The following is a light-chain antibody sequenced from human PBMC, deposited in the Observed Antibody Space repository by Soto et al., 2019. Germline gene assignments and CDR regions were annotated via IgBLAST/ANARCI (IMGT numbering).Light chain of an antibody. Sequence: EIVLTQSPGTLSLSPGERATLSCRASQSVRSNLAWYQQKPGQAPRLVIYAASTRATSIPDRFSGSVSGTEFTLTISSLQSEDFAVYYCQQYNEWPPFTFGQGTRLEIK. CDR3: QQYNEWPPFT. V-gene: IGKV3-15*01. CDR2: AAS. J-gene: IGKJ5*01. CDR1: QSVRSN.